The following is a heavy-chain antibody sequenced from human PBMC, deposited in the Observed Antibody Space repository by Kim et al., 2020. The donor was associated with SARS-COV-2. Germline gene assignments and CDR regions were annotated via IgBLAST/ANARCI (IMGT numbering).Heavy chain of an antibody. CDR2: ITTSGGST. CDR1: GFTFSSYA. V-gene: IGHV3-23*01. J-gene: IGHJ4*02. D-gene: IGHD1-1*01. Sequence: GGSLRLSCVVSGFTFSSYAMSWVRQAPGKGLEWVSGITTSGGSTYYADSVKGRFNISRENSKNTLYLQMHSLRAEDTAVYYCAKVAGMTKGGNDYWGQGTLVTVSS. CDR3: AKVAGMTKGGNDY.